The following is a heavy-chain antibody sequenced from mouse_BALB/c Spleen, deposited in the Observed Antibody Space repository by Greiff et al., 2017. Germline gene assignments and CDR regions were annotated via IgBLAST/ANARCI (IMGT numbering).Heavy chain of an antibody. CDR3: ARAYYGYAYAMDY. J-gene: IGHJ4*01. Sequence: VQLKESGGGLVKPGGSLKLSCAASGFTFSDYYMYWVRQTPEKRLEWVATISDGGSYTYYPDSVKGRFTISRDNAKNNLYLQMSSLKSEDTAMYYCARAYYGYAYAMDYWGQGTSVTVSS. D-gene: IGHD2-9*01. CDR2: ISDGGSYT. V-gene: IGHV5-4*02. CDR1: GFTFSDYY.